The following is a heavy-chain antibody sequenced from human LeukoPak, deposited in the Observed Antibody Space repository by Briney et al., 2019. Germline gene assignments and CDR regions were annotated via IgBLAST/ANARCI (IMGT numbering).Heavy chain of an antibody. CDR1: GGSFSGYY. CDR3: ARERVPGFDP. V-gene: IGHV4-4*07. D-gene: IGHD2-2*01. Sequence: SETLSLTCAVYGGSFSGYYWSWIRQPAGKGLEWIGRIYTSGSTNYNPSLKSRVTMSVDTSKNQFSLKLSSVTAADTAVYYCARERVPGFDPWGQGTLVTVSS. CDR2: IYTSGST. J-gene: IGHJ5*02.